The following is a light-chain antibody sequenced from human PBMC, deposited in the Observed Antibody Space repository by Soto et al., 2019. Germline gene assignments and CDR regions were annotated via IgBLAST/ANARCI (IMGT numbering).Light chain of an antibody. CDR1: QSVGSY. Sequence: EIVLTQSPATLSLSPGERATLSCRASQSVGSYLAWYRQKPGQAPSLLIYDASSRATGIPDRFSGSGSGTDFTLTISRLEPEDFAVYYCQQYGDSLVTFGQGTRLEIK. CDR3: QQYGDSLVT. CDR2: DAS. V-gene: IGKV3-20*01. J-gene: IGKJ5*01.